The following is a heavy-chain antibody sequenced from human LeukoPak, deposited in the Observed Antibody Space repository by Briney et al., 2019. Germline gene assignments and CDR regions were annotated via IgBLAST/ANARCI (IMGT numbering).Heavy chain of an antibody. D-gene: IGHD3-3*01. Sequence: GGSLRLSCAASGFTFSDFGMNWVRQAPGKGLEWVAFIRYDGRCQHYVDSVKGRFTISRDNSKNTLYLQMNSLRIDDTAVYYCAKDGGVDYWGQGTLVTVSS. J-gene: IGHJ4*02. CDR3: AKDGGVDY. CDR2: IRYDGRCQ. V-gene: IGHV3-30*02. CDR1: GFTFSDFG.